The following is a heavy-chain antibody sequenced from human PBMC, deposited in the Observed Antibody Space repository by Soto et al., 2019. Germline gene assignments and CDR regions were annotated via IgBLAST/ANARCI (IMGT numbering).Heavy chain of an antibody. Sequence: QITLKESGPTLVKPTQTLTLTCTFSGFSLSTSGVGVGWIRQPPGKALEWLALIYWDDDKRYSPSLKSRLTIAKDXSKNQVVLTMTNLDPVDTATYYCAHRRPSGSYFSDWGQGTLVTVSS. D-gene: IGHD1-26*01. V-gene: IGHV2-5*02. CDR2: IYWDDDK. J-gene: IGHJ4*02. CDR3: AHRRPSGSYFSD. CDR1: GFSLSTSGVG.